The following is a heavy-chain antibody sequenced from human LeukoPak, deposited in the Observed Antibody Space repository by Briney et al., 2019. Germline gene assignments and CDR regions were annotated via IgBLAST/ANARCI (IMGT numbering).Heavy chain of an antibody. Sequence: PGGSLRLSFAASGFTFSSYGMHWVRQAPGKGLEWVAFIRYDGSNKYYADSVKGRFTISRDNSKNTLYLQMNSLRAEDTAVYYCAKEGGSYFFTHHFDYWGQGTLVTVSS. J-gene: IGHJ4*02. CDR2: IRYDGSNK. V-gene: IGHV3-30*02. CDR3: AKEGGSYFFTHHFDY. CDR1: GFTFSSYG. D-gene: IGHD1-26*01.